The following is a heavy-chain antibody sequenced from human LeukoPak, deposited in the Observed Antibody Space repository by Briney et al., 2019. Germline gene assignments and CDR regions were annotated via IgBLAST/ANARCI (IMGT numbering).Heavy chain of an antibody. CDR1: GYSFTSYD. CDR2: MNPDSANT. Sequence: ASVKVSCKASGYSFTSYDINWVRQATGQGLEWMGWMNPDSANTGYAQKFKGRVTMTRDTSISTAYMELSSLRSDDTAVYYCVRSTMGVRRTNDYWGQGTLVTVSS. D-gene: IGHD3-10*01. CDR3: VRSTMGVRRTNDY. J-gene: IGHJ4*02. V-gene: IGHV1-8*01.